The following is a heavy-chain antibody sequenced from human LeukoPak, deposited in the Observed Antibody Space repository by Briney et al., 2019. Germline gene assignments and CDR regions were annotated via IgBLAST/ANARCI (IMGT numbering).Heavy chain of an antibody. V-gene: IGHV4-61*02. Sequence: RASETLSLTCTVSGGSISSGSYYWSWIRQPAGKGLEWIGRIYTSGSTNYNPSLKSRVTISVDTSKNQFSLKLSSVTAADTAVYYCARDQGYSSSWVPWGQGTLVTVSS. CDR2: IYTSGST. D-gene: IGHD6-6*01. CDR1: GGSISSGSYY. J-gene: IGHJ5*02. CDR3: ARDQGYSSSWVP.